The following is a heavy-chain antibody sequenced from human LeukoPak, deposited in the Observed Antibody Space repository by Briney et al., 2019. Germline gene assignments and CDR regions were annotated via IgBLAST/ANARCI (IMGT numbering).Heavy chain of an antibody. D-gene: IGHD5-24*01. CDR2: IYSGGST. Sequence: GGSLRLSCAASGFTVSSNYMSWVRQAPGKGLEWVSVIYSGGSTYYADSVKGRFTISRDNSENTLYLQMNSLRAEDTAVYYCVREMATTVYYYYGMDVWGQGTTVTVSS. CDR1: GFTVSSNY. V-gene: IGHV3-53*01. CDR3: VREMATTVYYYYGMDV. J-gene: IGHJ6*02.